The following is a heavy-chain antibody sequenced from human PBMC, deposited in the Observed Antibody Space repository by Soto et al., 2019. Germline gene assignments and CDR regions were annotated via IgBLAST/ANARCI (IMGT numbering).Heavy chain of an antibody. J-gene: IGHJ4*02. D-gene: IGHD1-26*01. V-gene: IGHV3-53*01. CDR2: MYSGGTAT. CDR3: ARGVPVGAIGRFYFDS. Sequence: EVQLVESGGGLIQPGGSLRLSCAASGLTVSNNYMTWVRQAPGKGLAWVPVMYSGGTATSYADSVKGRFTVSRDNSKNTVSLQLDSLKADDTAVYYCARGVPVGAIGRFYFDSWGQGTLVTVSS. CDR1: GLTVSNNY.